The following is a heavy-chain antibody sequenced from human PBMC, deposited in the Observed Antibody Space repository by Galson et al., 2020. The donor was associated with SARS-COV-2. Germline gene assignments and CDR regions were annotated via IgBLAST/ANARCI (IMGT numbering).Heavy chain of an antibody. D-gene: IGHD6-19*01. J-gene: IGHJ4*02. V-gene: IGHV4-34*01. CDR2: INHSGST. Sequence: SETLSLTCAVYGGSFSGYYWSWIRQPPGKGLEWIGEINHSGSTNYNPSLKSRVTISVDTSKNQFSLKLSSVTASDTAVYYCARVIVGYSSGWLDYWGQGTLVTVSS. CDR1: GGSFSGYY. CDR3: ARVIVGYSSGWLDY.